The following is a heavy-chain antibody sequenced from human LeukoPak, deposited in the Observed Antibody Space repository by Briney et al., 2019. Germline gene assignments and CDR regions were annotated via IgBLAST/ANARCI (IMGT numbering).Heavy chain of an antibody. CDR2: IIPIFGTA. V-gene: IGHV1-69*05. D-gene: IGHD5-24*01. CDR1: GGTFSSYA. CDR3: ARGVAEMATIRFDY. J-gene: IGHJ4*02. Sequence: SVKVSCKASGGTFSSYAISWVRQAPGQGLEWMGRIIPIFGTANYAQKFQGRVTITTDESTSTAYMELSSLRSEDTAVYYCARGVAEMATIRFDYWGQGALVTVSS.